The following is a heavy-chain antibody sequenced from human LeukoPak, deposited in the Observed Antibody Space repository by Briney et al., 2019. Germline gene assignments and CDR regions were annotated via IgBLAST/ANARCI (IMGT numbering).Heavy chain of an antibody. D-gene: IGHD3-22*01. CDR1: GYTFTSYG. Sequence: ASVKVSCKASGYTFTSYGISWVRQAPGQGLEWMGWISAYNGNTNYAQKLQGRVTMTTDTSTSTACMELRSLRSDDTAVYYCARVLSLYDSSGYLDYWGQGTLVTVSS. J-gene: IGHJ4*02. CDR2: ISAYNGNT. CDR3: ARVLSLYDSSGYLDY. V-gene: IGHV1-18*01.